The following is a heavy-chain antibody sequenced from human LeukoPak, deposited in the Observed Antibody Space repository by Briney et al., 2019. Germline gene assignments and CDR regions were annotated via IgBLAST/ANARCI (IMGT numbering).Heavy chain of an antibody. D-gene: IGHD3-22*01. V-gene: IGHV3-30*02. CDR1: GFPFSSYG. CDR3: AKDREMVVVKDAFDI. J-gene: IGHJ3*02. CDR2: IRYDGSNK. Sequence: GGSLSLSCAASGFPFSSYGMHWVRQAPGKGLEWVAFIRYDGSNKYYADSVKGRFTISRDNSKNTLYLQMNSLRAEDTAVYYCAKDREMVVVKDAFDIWGQGTMVTVSS.